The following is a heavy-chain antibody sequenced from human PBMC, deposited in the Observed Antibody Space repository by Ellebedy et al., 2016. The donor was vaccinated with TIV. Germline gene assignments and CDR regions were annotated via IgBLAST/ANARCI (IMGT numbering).Heavy chain of an antibody. D-gene: IGHD4-17*01. V-gene: IGHV4-59*12. J-gene: IGHJ4*02. CDR1: GGSISSYY. CDR2: IYYSGST. CDR3: ARGGMTTVTMWEYYFDY. Sequence: SETLSLTXTVSGGSISSYYWSWIRQPPGKGLEWIGYIYYSGSTYYNPSLKSRVTISVDTSKNQFSLKLSSVTAADTAVYYCARGGMTTVTMWEYYFDYWGQGTLVTVSS.